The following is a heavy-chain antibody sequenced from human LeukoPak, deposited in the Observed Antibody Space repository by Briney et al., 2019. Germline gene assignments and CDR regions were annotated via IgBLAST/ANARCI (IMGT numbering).Heavy chain of an antibody. CDR3: AKYGYSSNWYGFDY. Sequence: GGSLRLSCAASGFTFSSYEVNWVRQAPGKGLEWVSYISSSGSIKYYADSVKGRFTISRDNAKNSLYLQMNNLRADDTAVYYCAKYGYSSNWYGFDYWGQGILVTVSS. CDR1: GFTFSSYE. J-gene: IGHJ4*02. CDR2: ISSSGSIK. V-gene: IGHV3-48*03. D-gene: IGHD6-13*01.